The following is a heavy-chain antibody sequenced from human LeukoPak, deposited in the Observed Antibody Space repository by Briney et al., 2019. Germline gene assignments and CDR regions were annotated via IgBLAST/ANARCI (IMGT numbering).Heavy chain of an antibody. CDR2: INPNSGAT. D-gene: IGHD1-14*01. CDR1: GYTFTGPY. CDR3: ARPLGNRDAFDI. Sequence: ASVKVSCKASGYTFTGPYIHWMRQAPGQGLEWMGWINPNSGATKYAQKFQGRVTVTRDTSTSTAYMELSGLRADDTAAYYCARPLGNRDAFDIWGQGTMVTVSS. J-gene: IGHJ3*02. V-gene: IGHV1-2*02.